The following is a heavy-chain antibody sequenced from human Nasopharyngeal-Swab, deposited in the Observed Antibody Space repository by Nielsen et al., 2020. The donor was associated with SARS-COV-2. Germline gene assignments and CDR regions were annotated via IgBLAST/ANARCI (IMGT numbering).Heavy chain of an antibody. D-gene: IGHD3-3*02. CDR3: ARTFSRSYWYFDL. Sequence: GSLRLSCTVSGGSVSTHSHYWSWIRQPPGKGLEWIGYIYYSGSTNYNPSLKSRVTISLDTSKNQFSLKLSSVTAADTAVYYCARTFSRSYWYFDLWGRGTLVTVSS. V-gene: IGHV4-61*01. CDR2: IYYSGST. J-gene: IGHJ2*01. CDR1: GGSVSTHSHY.